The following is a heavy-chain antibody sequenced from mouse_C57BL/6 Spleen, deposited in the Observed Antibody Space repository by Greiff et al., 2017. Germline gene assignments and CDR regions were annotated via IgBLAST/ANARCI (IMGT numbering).Heavy chain of an antibody. Sequence: QVQLQQPGAELVKPGASVKLSCKASGYTFTSYWMHWVKQRPGQGLEWIGMIHPNSGSTNYNEKFKSKATLTVDKSSSTASMQLSCLTSEDSAVDYCARSPCYCGSGSCDYWGQGTTLTVSS. J-gene: IGHJ2*01. D-gene: IGHD1-1*01. CDR3: ARSPCYCGSGSCDY. CDR2: IHPNSGST. CDR1: GYTFTSYW. V-gene: IGHV1-64*01.